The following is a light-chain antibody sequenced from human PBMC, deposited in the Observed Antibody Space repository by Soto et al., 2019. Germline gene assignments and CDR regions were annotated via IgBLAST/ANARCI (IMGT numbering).Light chain of an antibody. V-gene: IGLV2-8*01. Sequence: QSALTQPPSASGSPGQSVTISCTGSSSDIGGYNYVSWYQQHPGKAPKLMIYEDSQRPSGVPDRFSGSKSGNTASLTVSGLRAEDEAVYYCCSYAGSNKFVVFGGGTKLTVL. CDR1: SSDIGGYNY. J-gene: IGLJ3*02. CDR2: EDS. CDR3: CSYAGSNKFVV.